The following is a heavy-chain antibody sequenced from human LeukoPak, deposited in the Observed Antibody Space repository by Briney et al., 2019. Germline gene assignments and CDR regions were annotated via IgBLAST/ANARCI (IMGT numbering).Heavy chain of an antibody. CDR3: ANINPRRVVSRTSSSDY. CDR2: IRYDGSNK. CDR1: GFTFSSYG. Sequence: GGSLRLSCAASGFTFSSYGMHWVRPAPGKGLEWVAFIRYDGSNKYYADSVKGRFTISRDNSKNTLYLQMNSLRAEDTAVYYCANINPRRVVSRTSSSDYWGQGTLVTVSS. D-gene: IGHD2-2*01. V-gene: IGHV3-30*02. J-gene: IGHJ4*02.